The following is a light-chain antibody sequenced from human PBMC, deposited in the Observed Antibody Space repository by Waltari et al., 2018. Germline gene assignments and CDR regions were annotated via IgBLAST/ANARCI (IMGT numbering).Light chain of an antibody. Sequence: QSALTQPASVSGSRGHSITIPCTGSSSDIGSYNVVSWYQHHPGKAPKLLIYGVNNRPSGVSNRFSGSKSGNTASLTISGLQAEDEADYYCSSYAGSVVFGGGTKLTVL. CDR3: SSYAGSVV. J-gene: IGLJ3*02. CDR2: GVN. V-gene: IGLV2-23*02. CDR1: SSDIGSYNV.